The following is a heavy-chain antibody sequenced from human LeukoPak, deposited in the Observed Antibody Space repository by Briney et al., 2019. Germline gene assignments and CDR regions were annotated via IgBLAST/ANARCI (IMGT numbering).Heavy chain of an antibody. CDR2: IRPDGSNK. CDR3: AKDCGVYCYPPRPACDL. Sequence: GGSLRLSCAASAFTFSSYGMHWVRQAPGQGLEWVAFIRPDGSNKDYAHSLKGRFTISRNNSKNTPYLQLNSLRAEATAVYYCAKDCGVYCYPPRPACDLWGQGTMVSVS. J-gene: IGHJ3*01. CDR1: AFTFSSYG. D-gene: IGHD2-21*02. V-gene: IGHV3-30*02.